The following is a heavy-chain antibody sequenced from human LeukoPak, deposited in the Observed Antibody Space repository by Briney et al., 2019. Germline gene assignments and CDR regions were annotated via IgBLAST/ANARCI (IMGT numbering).Heavy chain of an antibody. CDR2: IKSKTDGGTT. J-gene: IGHJ4*02. V-gene: IGHV3-15*01. Sequence: GGSLRLSCAASGFTFSNAWMSWVRQAPGKGLEWVGRIKSKTDGGTTDYAAPVKGRFTISRDDSKNTLYLQMNSLKTEDTAVYYCTAEPGIAAAVDYWGQGTLVTVSS. CDR3: TAEPGIAAAVDY. CDR1: GFTFSNAW. D-gene: IGHD6-13*01.